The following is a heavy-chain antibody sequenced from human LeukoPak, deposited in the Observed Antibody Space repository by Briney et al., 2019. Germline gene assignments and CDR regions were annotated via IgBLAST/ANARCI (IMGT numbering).Heavy chain of an antibody. CDR3: ARQGDIVVVPAAIEFVDY. D-gene: IGHD2-2*01. CDR2: IYPGDSDT. CDR1: GYSFTSYW. Sequence: GASLKISCKGSGYSFTSYWIGWVRQMPGKGLEWMGIIYPGDSDTRYSPSFQGQVTISADKSISTAYLQWSSLKASDTAMYYCARQGDIVVVPAAIEFVDYWGQGTLVTVSS. V-gene: IGHV5-51*01. J-gene: IGHJ4*02.